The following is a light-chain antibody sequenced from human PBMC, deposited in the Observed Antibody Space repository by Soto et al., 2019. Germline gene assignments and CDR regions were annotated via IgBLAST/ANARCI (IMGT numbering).Light chain of an antibody. CDR3: CSYARTSTFV. Sequence: QSVLAQPASVSGSPGQSITISCTGTSNDVGSYNLVSWYQQHPGKAPKLLIYEDTKRPSGVSNRFSGSKSGNTASLAISGLQAEDEADYYCCSYARTSTFVFGTGTKVTVL. CDR2: EDT. V-gene: IGLV2-23*01. CDR1: SNDVGSYNL. J-gene: IGLJ1*01.